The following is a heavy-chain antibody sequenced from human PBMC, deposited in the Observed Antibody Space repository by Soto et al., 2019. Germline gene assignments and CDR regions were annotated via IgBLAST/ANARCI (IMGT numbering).Heavy chain of an antibody. D-gene: IGHD2-15*01. CDR2: IYSKAGKM. J-gene: IGHJ4*02. CDR3: ARDIAFDIDY. V-gene: IGHV1-18*01. Sequence: QVHLLQSGAEVQKPGASVKVSCKTSGYTFNDFGITWVRQAPGLGLEWLGWIYSKAGKMNFAPKFQNRVIMTTDTSTGTAFMEFTSLTFDDSAIYFCARDIAFDIDYWGQGTLVTVS. CDR1: GYTFNDFG.